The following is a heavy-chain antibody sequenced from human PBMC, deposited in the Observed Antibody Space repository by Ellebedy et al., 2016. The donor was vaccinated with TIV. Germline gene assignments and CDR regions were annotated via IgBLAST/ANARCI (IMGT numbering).Heavy chain of an antibody. Sequence: SETLSLXXTVSGGSISSYYWSWIRQPPGKGLEWIGYIYYSGSTNYNPSLKSRVTISVDTSKNQFSLKLSSVTAADTAVYYCARNQYCGGDCYWYFDLWGRGTLVTVSS. CDR2: IYYSGST. V-gene: IGHV4-59*01. CDR3: ARNQYCGGDCYWYFDL. CDR1: GGSISSYY. J-gene: IGHJ2*01. D-gene: IGHD2-21*02.